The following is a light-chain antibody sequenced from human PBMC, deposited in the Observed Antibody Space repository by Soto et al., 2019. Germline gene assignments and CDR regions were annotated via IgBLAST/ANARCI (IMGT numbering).Light chain of an antibody. V-gene: IGKV1-33*01. CDR1: QDITNS. CDR2: DVS. CDR3: QKYYNLPLT. J-gene: IGKJ4*01. Sequence: DIQMTQSASSLSASVGDRVTITCRASQDITNSLNWYQQIPGKAPKLLIYDVSKLHTGVPSRFTGIVSGTDFSLPISSVQPEDFATYYCQKYYNLPLTFGGGTKVEI.